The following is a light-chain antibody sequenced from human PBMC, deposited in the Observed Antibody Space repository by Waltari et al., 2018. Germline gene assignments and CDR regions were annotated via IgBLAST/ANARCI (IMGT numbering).Light chain of an antibody. V-gene: IGLV1-44*01. CDR2: SNT. J-gene: IGLJ2*01. CDR1: SSNIGSNV. CDR3: AAWDDSLNGHVV. Sequence: QSVLTQPPSASGTPGQRVTISCSGSSSNIGSNVVNWYQQLPGSAPKLLIQSNTHRPSGVPDRFSGSQSGTSASLAISGLQSADEADYYCAAWDDSLNGHVVFGGGTKLTVL.